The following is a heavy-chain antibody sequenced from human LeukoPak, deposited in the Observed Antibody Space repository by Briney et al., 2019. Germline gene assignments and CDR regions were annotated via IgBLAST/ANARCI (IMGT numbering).Heavy chain of an antibody. V-gene: IGHV3-74*01. CDR2: INSDGSST. J-gene: IGHJ4*02. CDR1: GFTFSSYW. Sequence: GGSLRLSCAASGFTFSSYWMHWVRQAPGKGLVRVSRINSDGSSTSYADSVKGRFTISRDNAKNTLYLQMNSLRAEDTAVYYCARDPRGYGDYVGFDYWGQGTLVTVSS. CDR3: ARDPRGYGDYVGFDY. D-gene: IGHD4-17*01.